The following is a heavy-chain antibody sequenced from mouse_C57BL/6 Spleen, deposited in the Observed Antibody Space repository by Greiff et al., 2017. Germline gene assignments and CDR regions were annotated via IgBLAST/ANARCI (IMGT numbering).Heavy chain of an antibody. Sequence: EVKLQESGPGLVKPSQSLSLTCSVTGYSITSGYYWNWLRQFPGNKLEWMGYISYDGSNNYNPSLKNRISITRDTSKNQCFLKLNSVTTEDTATYYCAREELGSYFDYWGQGTTLTVAS. CDR2: ISYDGSN. CDR1: GYSITSGYY. CDR3: AREELGSYFDY. V-gene: IGHV3-6*01. D-gene: IGHD4-1*01. J-gene: IGHJ2*01.